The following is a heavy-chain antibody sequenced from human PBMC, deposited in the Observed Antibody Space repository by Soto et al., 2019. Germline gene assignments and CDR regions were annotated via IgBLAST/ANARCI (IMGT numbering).Heavy chain of an antibody. CDR2: IYYSGST. CDR3: ARVCGGDCHYGMDV. J-gene: IGHJ6*02. V-gene: IGHV4-31*03. D-gene: IGHD2-21*02. CDR1: GGSISSGGYY. Sequence: QVQLQESGPGLVKPSQTLSLTCTVSGGSISSGGYYWSWIRQHPGKGQEWIGYIYYSGSTYYNPSLKSRVTMSVDTSKNHCSLKLSSVTAADTAVYYCARVCGGDCHYGMDVWGQGTTVTVSS.